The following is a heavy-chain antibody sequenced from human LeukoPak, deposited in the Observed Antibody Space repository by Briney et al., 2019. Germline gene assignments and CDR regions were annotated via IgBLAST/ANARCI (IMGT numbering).Heavy chain of an antibody. V-gene: IGHV3-21*01. CDR3: ARDLRYYDSSGHDY. Sequence: PGGSLRLSCAASGFTSSSYSMNWVRQAPGKGLEWVSSISSSSSYIYYADSVKGRFTISRDNAKNSLYLQMNSLRAEDTAVYYCARDLRYYDSSGHDYWGQGTLVTVSS. CDR1: GFTSSSYS. D-gene: IGHD3-22*01. J-gene: IGHJ4*02. CDR2: ISSSSSYI.